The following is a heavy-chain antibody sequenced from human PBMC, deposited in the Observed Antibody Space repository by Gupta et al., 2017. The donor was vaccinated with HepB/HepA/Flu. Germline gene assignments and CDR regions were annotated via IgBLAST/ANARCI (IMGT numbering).Heavy chain of an antibody. CDR3: ARSSRRNYRYCSSTSCYYTFDY. Sequence: QVQLVQSGAEVKKPGSSVKVSCKASGGTFSSYALSWVRQAPGQGLEWMGGIIPILGTANYAQKFQGRVTITADKSTSTAYMELSSLRSEDTAVYYCARSSRRNYRYCSSTSCYYTFDYWGQGTLVTVSS. V-gene: IGHV1-69*06. CDR2: IIPILGTA. CDR1: GGTFSSYA. J-gene: IGHJ4*02. D-gene: IGHD2-2*01.